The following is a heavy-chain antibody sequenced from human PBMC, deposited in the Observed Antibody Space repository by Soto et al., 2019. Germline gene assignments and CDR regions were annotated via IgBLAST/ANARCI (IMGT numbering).Heavy chain of an antibody. J-gene: IGHJ3*02. V-gene: IGHV4-59*01. CDR2: IYYSGST. CDR1: GGSISSYY. CDR3: ARDHYDSSGYYSYDAFDI. Sequence: PSETLSLTCTVSGGSISSYYWSWIRQPPGKGLEWIGYIYYSGSTNYNPSLKSRVTISVDTSKNQFSLKPSSVTAADTAVYYCARDHYDSSGYYSYDAFDIWGQGTMVTVSS. D-gene: IGHD3-22*01.